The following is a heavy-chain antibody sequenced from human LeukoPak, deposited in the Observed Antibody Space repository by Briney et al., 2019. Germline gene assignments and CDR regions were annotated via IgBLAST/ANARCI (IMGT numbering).Heavy chain of an antibody. Sequence: SETLSLTCTVSGGSISSGGYYWSWIRQLPGKGLKWIGYIYYSGSTYYNPSLKSRVTISVDTSKNQFSLKLSSVTAADTAVYYCARFVALYYYGMDVWGQGTTVTVSS. CDR1: GGSISSGGYY. CDR3: ARFVALYYYGMDV. J-gene: IGHJ6*02. D-gene: IGHD2-15*01. CDR2: IYYSGST. V-gene: IGHV4-30-4*08.